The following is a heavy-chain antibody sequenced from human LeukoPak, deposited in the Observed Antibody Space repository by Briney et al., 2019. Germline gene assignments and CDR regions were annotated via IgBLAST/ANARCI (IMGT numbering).Heavy chain of an antibody. Sequence: ASVKVSCKASGYTFTGYYMHWVRQAPGQGLEWMGRINPNSGGTNYAQKFQGRVTMTRDTSISTAYMELSRLRSDDTAVYYCARVVSIAAPENWFDPWGQGTLVTVSS. J-gene: IGHJ5*02. D-gene: IGHD6-13*01. CDR3: ARVVSIAAPENWFDP. CDR2: INPNSGGT. CDR1: GYTFTGYY. V-gene: IGHV1-2*06.